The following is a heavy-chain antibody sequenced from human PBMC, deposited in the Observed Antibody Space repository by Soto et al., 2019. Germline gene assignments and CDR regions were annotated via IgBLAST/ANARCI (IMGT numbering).Heavy chain of an antibody. J-gene: IGHJ4*02. V-gene: IGHV4-61*08. Sequence: SETLSLTCAVSGGSISSCGYYWSWIRQPPGKGLEWIGYIYYSGSTNYNPSLKSRVTISVDTSKNQFSLKLSSVTAADTAVYYCASRYGGALDFWGQGTLVTVSS. CDR1: GGSISSCGYY. D-gene: IGHD4-17*01. CDR3: ASRYGGALDF. CDR2: IYYSGST.